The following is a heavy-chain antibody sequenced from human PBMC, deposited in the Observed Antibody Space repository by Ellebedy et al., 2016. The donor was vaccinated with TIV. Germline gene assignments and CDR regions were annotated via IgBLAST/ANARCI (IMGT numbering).Heavy chain of an antibody. Sequence: PGGSLRLSCAASGFTFSSYGMHWVRQAPGKGLEWVALIWYDGNNKYYADSVKGRFTISRDNSKNTLYLQMNSLRAEDTAVYYCARTQFTSGGSCYSLWGQGTLVTVSS. CDR1: GFTFSSYG. CDR2: IWYDGNNK. CDR3: ARTQFTSGGSCYSL. V-gene: IGHV3-33*01. J-gene: IGHJ4*02. D-gene: IGHD2-15*01.